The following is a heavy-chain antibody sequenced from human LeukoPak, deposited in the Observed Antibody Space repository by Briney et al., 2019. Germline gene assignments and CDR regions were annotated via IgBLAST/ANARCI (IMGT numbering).Heavy chain of an antibody. Sequence: SETLSLTCTVSGGSISSYYWSWIRQPPGKGLEWIGYIYYSGSTNYNTSLKSRVTISVDTSKNQFSLKLSSVTAADTAVYYCARTSGIVVPDWFDPWGQGTLVTVSS. CDR2: IYYSGST. CDR1: GGSISSYY. CDR3: ARTSGIVVPDWFDP. D-gene: IGHD3-10*01. J-gene: IGHJ5*02. V-gene: IGHV4-59*08.